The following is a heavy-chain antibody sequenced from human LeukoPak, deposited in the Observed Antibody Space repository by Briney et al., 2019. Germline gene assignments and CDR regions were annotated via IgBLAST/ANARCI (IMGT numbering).Heavy chain of an antibody. J-gene: IGHJ4*02. CDR1: GFTFSSYS. Sequence: PGGSLRLSCAASGFTFSSYSMNWVRQAPGKGLEWVSSISSSSSYIYYADSVKGRFTISRENAKNSLYLHMNSLRAGDTAVYYCARGNYYDSSTYYPLFDYWGQGILVTVSS. V-gene: IGHV3-21*01. D-gene: IGHD3-22*01. CDR3: ARGNYYDSSTYYPLFDY. CDR2: ISSSSSYI.